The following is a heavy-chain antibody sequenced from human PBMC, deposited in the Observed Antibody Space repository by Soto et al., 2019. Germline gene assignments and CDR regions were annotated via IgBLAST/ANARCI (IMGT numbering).Heavy chain of an antibody. CDR1: GFTFSSYA. CDR3: ASSRNSAVADSFDI. J-gene: IGHJ4*02. CDR2: ISRDGSNK. Sequence: GGSLRLSCAASGFTFSSYAIHWVRQAPGKGLEWVAVISRDGSNKYYVDSVKGRFTISRDNSKNTLYLQMNSLRDEDTAVYYCASSRNSAVADSFDIWGQGTLVTVSS. V-gene: IGHV3-30*04. D-gene: IGHD1-26*01.